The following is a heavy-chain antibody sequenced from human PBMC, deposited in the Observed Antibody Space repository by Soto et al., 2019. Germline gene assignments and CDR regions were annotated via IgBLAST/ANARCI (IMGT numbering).Heavy chain of an antibody. CDR1: GGTFSSYT. CDR3: AGEYVAATEDAFDI. Sequence: QVQLVQSGAEVKKPGSSVKVSCKASGGTFSSYTISWVRQAPGQGLEWMGRIIPILGIANYAQKFQGRVTITADKSTSTAYMERSSLRSEDTAVYYCAGEYVAATEDAFDIWGQGTMVTVSS. D-gene: IGHD2-15*01. CDR2: IIPILGIA. J-gene: IGHJ3*02. V-gene: IGHV1-69*08.